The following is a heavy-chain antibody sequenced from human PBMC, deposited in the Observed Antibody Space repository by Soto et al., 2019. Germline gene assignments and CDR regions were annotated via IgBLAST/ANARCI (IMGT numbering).Heavy chain of an antibody. CDR3: ARRPNYYFYGMDV. V-gene: IGHV3-74*01. CDR1: GFTFSSYW. Sequence: GGSLRLSCAASGFTFSSYWMHWVRQAPGKGLVWVSRINSDGSSTSYADSVKGRFTVSRDNAKNTLYLQMHSLRSEDTAVSYCARRPNYYFYGMDVWGQGTTVTVSS. J-gene: IGHJ6*02. CDR2: INSDGSST.